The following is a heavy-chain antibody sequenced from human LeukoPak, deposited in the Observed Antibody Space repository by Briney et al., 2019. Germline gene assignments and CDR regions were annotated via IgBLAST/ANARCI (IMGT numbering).Heavy chain of an antibody. V-gene: IGHV4-30-2*01. CDR1: GGSISSGGYS. Sequence: PSETLYLTCAVSGGSISSGGYSWSWIRQPPGKGLEWIGYIYHSGSTYYNPSLKSRVTISVDRSKNQFSLKLSSVTAADTAVYYCARRIYGDYWYYFDYWGQGTLVTVSS. D-gene: IGHD4-17*01. CDR2: IYHSGST. J-gene: IGHJ4*02. CDR3: ARRIYGDYWYYFDY.